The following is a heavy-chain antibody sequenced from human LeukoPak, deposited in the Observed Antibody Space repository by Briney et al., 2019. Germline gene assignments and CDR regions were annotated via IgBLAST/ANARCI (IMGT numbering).Heavy chain of an antibody. CDR3: ARRLGIAVARTNWFDP. D-gene: IGHD6-19*01. CDR2: INHSGST. CDR1: GGSITSSSYY. J-gene: IGHJ5*02. V-gene: IGHV4-39*07. Sequence: PSETLSLTCTVSGGSITSSSYYWGWIRQPPGKGLEWIGEINHSGSTNYNPSLKSRVTISVDTSKNQFSLKLSSVTAADTAVYYCARRLGIAVARTNWFDPWGQGTLVTVSS.